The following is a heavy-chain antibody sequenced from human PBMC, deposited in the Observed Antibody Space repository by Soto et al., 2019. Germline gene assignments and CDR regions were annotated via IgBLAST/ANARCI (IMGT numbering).Heavy chain of an antibody. V-gene: IGHV3-23*01. J-gene: IGHJ6*03. D-gene: IGHD3-3*01. CDR3: AKGVTIVGVVITDYYYMDF. CDR2: ISGSGGST. CDR1: GFTFSSYA. Sequence: EVQLLESGGGLVQPGGSLRLSCAASGFTFSSYAMSWVRQAPGKGLEWVSAISGSGGSTYYADSVKGRLTISRDNSKKSLYLKMNSLRAEDTAVYYCAKGVTIVGVVITDYYYMDFWGKGTTVTVSS.